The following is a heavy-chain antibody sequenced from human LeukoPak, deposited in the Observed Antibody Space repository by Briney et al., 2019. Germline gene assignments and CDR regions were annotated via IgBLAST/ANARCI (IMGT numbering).Heavy chain of an antibody. CDR1: GGSFSGYC. CDR3: VLTMVRGVIISDAFDI. CDR2: INHSGST. Sequence: SETLSLTCAVYGGSFSGYCWSWIRQPPGKGLEWIGEINHSGSTNYNPSLKSRVTISVDTSKNQFSLKLSSVTAADTAVYYCVLTMVRGVIISDAFDIWGQGTMVTVSS. V-gene: IGHV4-34*01. J-gene: IGHJ3*02. D-gene: IGHD3-10*01.